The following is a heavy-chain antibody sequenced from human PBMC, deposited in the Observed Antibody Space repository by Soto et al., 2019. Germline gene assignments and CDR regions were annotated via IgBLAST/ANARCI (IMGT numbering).Heavy chain of an antibody. CDR3: AKARTSLGTPRFDY. J-gene: IGHJ4*02. Sequence: EVQLMESGGGLVQPGRSLRLSCAASGFTFDDYAIHWVRQAPGKGLEWVSGISWNGGSIAYADSVKGRFTISRDNAKNSLYLQMNSLRSEDTALYYCAKARTSLGTPRFDYWGQVTLVTVSS. D-gene: IGHD3-16*01. V-gene: IGHV3-9*01. CDR2: ISWNGGSI. CDR1: GFTFDDYA.